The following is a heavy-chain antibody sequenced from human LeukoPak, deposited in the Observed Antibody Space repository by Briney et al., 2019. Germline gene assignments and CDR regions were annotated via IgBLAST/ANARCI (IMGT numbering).Heavy chain of an antibody. V-gene: IGHV3-53*01. CDR3: AKGDSSGWYESNWFDP. CDR1: GLTVSSNH. D-gene: IGHD6-19*01. Sequence: GGSLRLSCAVSGLTVSSNHMSWVRQAPGKGLEWVSVIYRGGSTNYADSVKGRFTISRDNSKNTLYLQMNSLRAEDTALYYCAKGDSSGWYESNWFDPWGQGTLVTVSS. CDR2: IYRGGST. J-gene: IGHJ5*02.